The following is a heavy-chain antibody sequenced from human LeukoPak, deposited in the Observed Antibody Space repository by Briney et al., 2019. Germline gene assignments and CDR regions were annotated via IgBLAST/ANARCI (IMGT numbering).Heavy chain of an antibody. D-gene: IGHD6-19*01. CDR1: GGSFSGYY. CDR3: ATDSSGWHEDY. J-gene: IGHJ4*02. Sequence: SETLSLTCAVYGGSFSGYYWSWIRQPAGKGLEWIGRIYTSGSTNYNPSLKSRVTMSVDTSKNQFSLKLSSVTAADTAVYYCATDSSGWHEDYWGQGTLVTVSS. CDR2: IYTSGST. V-gene: IGHV4-59*10.